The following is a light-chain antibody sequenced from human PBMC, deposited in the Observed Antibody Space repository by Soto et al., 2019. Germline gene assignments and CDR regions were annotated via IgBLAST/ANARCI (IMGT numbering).Light chain of an antibody. J-gene: IGKJ1*01. V-gene: IGKV4-1*01. Sequence: PSQESLSVSLGEPATINCQSIQTSLDSSNNKDYLTWYQQKPGQPPKLLIYWASTREFGVPDRFSGSGSGTDFTLTISSLQAEDVAVYYCQQYYSTPRTFGHGTKVDI. CDR3: QQYYSTPRT. CDR1: QTSLDSSNNKDY. CDR2: WAS.